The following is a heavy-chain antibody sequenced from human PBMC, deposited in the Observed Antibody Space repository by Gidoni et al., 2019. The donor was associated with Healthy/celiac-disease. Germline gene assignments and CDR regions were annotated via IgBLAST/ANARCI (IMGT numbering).Heavy chain of an antibody. CDR3: ARDDSGSYYYYYNMDV. CDR1: GFPFSSYG. V-gene: IGHV3-48*01. Sequence: EVQLVESGGGLVQPGGSLRHSCEASGFPFSSYGMNWVRQAPGKGLEWVSYISSSRSTIYSADSVKGRFTISRDNAKNSLYLQMNSLRAEDTAVYYCARDDSGSYYYYYNMDVWGQGTTVTVSS. J-gene: IGHJ6*02. D-gene: IGHD3-10*01. CDR2: ISSSRSTI.